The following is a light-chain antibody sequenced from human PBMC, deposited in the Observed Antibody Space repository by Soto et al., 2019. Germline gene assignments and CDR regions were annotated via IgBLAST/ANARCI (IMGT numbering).Light chain of an antibody. V-gene: IGKV1-39*01. J-gene: IGKJ4*01. CDR2: VAS. CDR1: QSISSY. Sequence: DIQMTQSPSSLSASVGDRVTITCRASQSISSYLSWYQQKPGEAPKLLINVASTLQSGVPSRFSGSGSGTDFTLAISSLQPEDFATYCCQQSSSTPQTFGGGTRVEIK. CDR3: QQSSSTPQT.